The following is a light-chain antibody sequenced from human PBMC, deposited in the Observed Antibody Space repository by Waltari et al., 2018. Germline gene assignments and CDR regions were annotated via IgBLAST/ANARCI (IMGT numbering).Light chain of an antibody. CDR2: TAS. Sequence: DIQLTQSPSSLSASVGDRVIITCRASQGISTHIAWYQQKPGKAPKLLIYTASTLQSQVPSRCSGSGCGKEFDLTVSCLQPEDFAAYYCRQRNNYPITFGQGTRREI. J-gene: IGKJ5*01. V-gene: IGKV1-9*01. CDR3: RQRNNYPIT. CDR1: QGISTH.